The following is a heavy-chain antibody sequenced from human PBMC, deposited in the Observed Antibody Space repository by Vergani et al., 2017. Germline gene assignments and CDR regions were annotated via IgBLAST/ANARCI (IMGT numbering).Heavy chain of an antibody. J-gene: IGHJ4*02. CDR2: ISGSGGST. CDR1: GFTFSSYA. D-gene: IGHD2-2*02. Sequence: EVQLLESGGGLVQPGGSLRLSCAASGFTFSSYAMSWVRQAPGKGLEWVSAISGSGGSTYYADSVKGRFTISRDNSKNTLYLQMNSLRAEDTAVYYCAKDRYCRSTSCYTPEGEGYWGQGTLVTVAS. V-gene: IGHV3-23*01. CDR3: AKDRYCRSTSCYTPEGEGY.